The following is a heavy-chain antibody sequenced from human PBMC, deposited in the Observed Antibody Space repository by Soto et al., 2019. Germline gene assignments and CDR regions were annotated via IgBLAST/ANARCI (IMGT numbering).Heavy chain of an antibody. Sequence: QVQLQESGPGLVKPSQTLSLTCTVSGASISRGAYYWSWIRQHPGKGLEWIGHMYYSGTTYYNPSLKTRVIISVDTSKNQFSLKLTSVTAADPAVFFCARASITMARGPYMDVWGQGTTVTVSS. CDR3: ARASITMARGPYMDV. D-gene: IGHD3-10*01. CDR2: MYYSGTT. V-gene: IGHV4-31*03. J-gene: IGHJ6*02. CDR1: GASISRGAYY.